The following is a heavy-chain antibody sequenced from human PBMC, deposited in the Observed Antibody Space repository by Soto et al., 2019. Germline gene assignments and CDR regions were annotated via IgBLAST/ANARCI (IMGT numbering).Heavy chain of an antibody. Sequence: QMRLVQSGPEMKKPGTSVKVSCKASGFTFTSSAMQWVRQARGQRLMWIGWIVVGSGNTNYAQKFQERVTITRDMSTSTAYMELSSLRSEDTAVYYCAATDIVVVPAATRRTDYYYFIDVWCKGTTVTVSS. CDR2: IVVGSGNT. CDR1: GFTFTSSA. V-gene: IGHV1-58*02. CDR3: AATDIVVVPAATRRTDYYYFIDV. J-gene: IGHJ6*03. D-gene: IGHD2-2*01.